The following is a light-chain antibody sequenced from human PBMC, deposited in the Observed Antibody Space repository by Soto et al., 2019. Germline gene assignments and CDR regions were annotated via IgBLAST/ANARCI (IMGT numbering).Light chain of an antibody. J-gene: IGKJ1*01. Sequence: DIVMTQSPDSLAVSLGERATINCKSSQSVLYSSNNKNYLAWYQQKPGQPPKMLIYWASTRESGVPDRFSGSGSVSDFTLTVSSLQAEDVAVYCCQEYYSIPRTFGQGTKVEIK. V-gene: IGKV4-1*01. CDR1: QSVLYSSNNKNY. CDR3: QEYYSIPRT. CDR2: WAS.